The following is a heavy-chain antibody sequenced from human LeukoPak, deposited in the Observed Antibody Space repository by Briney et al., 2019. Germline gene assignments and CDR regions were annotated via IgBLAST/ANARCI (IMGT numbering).Heavy chain of an antibody. D-gene: IGHD3-22*01. V-gene: IGHV1-18*01. CDR1: GYTFTSYG. CDR2: ISAYNGNT. J-gene: IGHJ6*02. CDR3: ASCYYYDSSGYDYYYYYGMDV. Sequence: GASVKVSCKASGYTFTSYGISWVRQAPGQGLEWMGWISAYNGNTNYAQKLQGRVTMTTDTSTSTAYMELRSLRSDDTAVYYCASCYYYDSSGYDYYYYYGMDVWGQGTTVTVSS.